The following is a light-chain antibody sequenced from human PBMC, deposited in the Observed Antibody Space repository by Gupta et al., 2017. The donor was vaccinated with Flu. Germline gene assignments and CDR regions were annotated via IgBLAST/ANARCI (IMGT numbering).Light chain of an antibody. V-gene: IGLV2-11*01. J-gene: IGLJ3*02. Sequence: SALTQPRSVSGSPGPSVTISCTGTSSDVGGYNYVSWYHQHPGKARNLMIYDVSKRPSGVPDRFSGSKSGNTASLTISGPQAEDEADYYCCAYAGSDTWVFGGGTKLTVL. CDR1: SSDVGGYNY. CDR3: CAYAGSDTWV. CDR2: DVS.